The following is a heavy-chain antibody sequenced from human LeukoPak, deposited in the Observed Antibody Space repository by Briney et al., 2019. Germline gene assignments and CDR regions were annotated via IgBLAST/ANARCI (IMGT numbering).Heavy chain of an antibody. D-gene: IGHD5-12*01. CDR3: AKDPRAPGIRLYYFDY. CDR2: ISGSGSST. J-gene: IGHJ4*02. Sequence: GGSLRLSCAASGFTFSSYAMSWVRQAPGKGLEWVSAISGSGSSTYYADSVKGRFTISRDNSKNTLYLQMNSLRAEDTAVYYCAKDPRAPGIRLYYFDYWGQGTLVTVSS. V-gene: IGHV3-23*01. CDR1: GFTFSSYA.